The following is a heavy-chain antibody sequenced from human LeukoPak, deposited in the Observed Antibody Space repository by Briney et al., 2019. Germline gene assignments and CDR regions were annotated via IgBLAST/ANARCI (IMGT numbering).Heavy chain of an antibody. D-gene: IGHD6-13*01. CDR3: ARDLAGADDY. CDR2: IDTNGRTT. J-gene: IGHJ4*02. CDR1: GFTFSTYS. Sequence: GGSLRLSCAASGFTFSTYSMSWVRQAPGKGLDWVSRIDTNGRTTDYADSVKGRFTISRDNAKNTLFLEMNSLRAEDTAVYYCARDLAGADDYWGQGTLVTVSS. V-gene: IGHV3-74*01.